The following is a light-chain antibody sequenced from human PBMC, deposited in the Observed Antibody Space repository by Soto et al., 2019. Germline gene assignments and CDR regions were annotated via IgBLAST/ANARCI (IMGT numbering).Light chain of an antibody. CDR3: QQTFSTPTWT. CDR2: AAS. Sequence: DFHVIHSPSSLSASVWDRVTIACLASQSISDYLTWYQQNPGRAPKRLIYAASSLHTGVPSRFTGAGSGTDFTLTISGLQPEDFATYYCQQTFSTPTWTFGQGTKVDIK. V-gene: IGKV1-39*01. J-gene: IGKJ1*01. CDR1: QSISDY.